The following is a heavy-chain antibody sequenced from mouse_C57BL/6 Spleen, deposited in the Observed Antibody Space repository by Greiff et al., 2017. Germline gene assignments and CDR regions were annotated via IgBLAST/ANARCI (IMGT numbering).Heavy chain of an antibody. CDR1: GFTFSDYG. D-gene: IGHD2-3*01. Sequence: EVHLVESGGGLVKPGGSLKLSCAASGFTFSDYGMHWVRQAPEKGLEWVAYISSGSSTIYYADNVKGRFTISRDNAKNTLFLQMTSLRSEDTAMYYCARVHDSDEGEDMDYWGQGTSVTVSS. J-gene: IGHJ4*01. V-gene: IGHV5-17*01. CDR2: ISSGSSTI. CDR3: ARVHDSDEGEDMDY.